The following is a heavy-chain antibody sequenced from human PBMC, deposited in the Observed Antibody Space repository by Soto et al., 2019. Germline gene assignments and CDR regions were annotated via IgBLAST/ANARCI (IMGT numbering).Heavy chain of an antibody. CDR3: ARDRVAAAGTAGLDY. Sequence: QVPLVQSGAEVKKPGASVKVSCKASGYTFTGYYMHWVRQAPGQGLEWMGWINPNSGGTNYAQKFQGRVTMTRDTSISTAYMELSRLRSDDTAVYYCARDRVAAAGTAGLDYWGQGTLVTVSS. D-gene: IGHD6-13*01. V-gene: IGHV1-2*02. J-gene: IGHJ4*02. CDR2: INPNSGGT. CDR1: GYTFTGYY.